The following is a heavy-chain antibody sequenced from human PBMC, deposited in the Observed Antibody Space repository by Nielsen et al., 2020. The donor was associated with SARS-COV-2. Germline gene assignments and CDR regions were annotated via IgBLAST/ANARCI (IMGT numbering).Heavy chain of an antibody. CDR1: GFTFSSYG. J-gene: IGHJ6*02. CDR2: ISYDGSNK. V-gene: IGHV3-30*18. CDR3: AKDRITMVRGVFYYGMDV. D-gene: IGHD3-10*01. Sequence: GESLKISCAASGFTFSSYGMHWVRQAPGKGLEWVAVISYDGSNKYYADSVKGRFTISRDNSKNTLYLQMNSLRAEDTAVYYCAKDRITMVRGVFYYGMDVWGQGTTVTVSS.